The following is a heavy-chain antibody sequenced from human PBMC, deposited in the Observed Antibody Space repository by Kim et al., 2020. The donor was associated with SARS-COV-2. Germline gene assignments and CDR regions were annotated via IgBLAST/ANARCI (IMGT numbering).Heavy chain of an antibody. J-gene: IGHJ4*02. Sequence: ASVKVSCKASGYTFTSYDINWVRQATGQGLEWMGWMNPNSGNTGYAQKFQGRVTMTRNTSISTAYMELSSLRSEDTAVYYCARGPPYGGNSDYWGQGTLVTCPS. CDR2: MNPNSGNT. CDR1: GYTFTSYD. D-gene: IGHD2-21*02. V-gene: IGHV1-8*01. CDR3: ARGPPYGGNSDY.